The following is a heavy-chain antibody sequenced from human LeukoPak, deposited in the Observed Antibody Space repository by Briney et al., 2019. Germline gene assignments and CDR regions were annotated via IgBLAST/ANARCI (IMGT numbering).Heavy chain of an antibody. J-gene: IGHJ4*02. CDR1: GGSISSSSYY. D-gene: IGHD1-26*01. V-gene: IGHV4-39*01. CDR3: ARQGATVGY. CDR2: IYYSGST. Sequence: PSQTLSLTCTVSGGSISSSSYYWGWIRQPPGKGLEWIGSIYYSGSTYYNPSLKSRVTISVDTSKNQFSLKLSSVTAADTAVYYCARQGATVGYWGQGTLVTVSS.